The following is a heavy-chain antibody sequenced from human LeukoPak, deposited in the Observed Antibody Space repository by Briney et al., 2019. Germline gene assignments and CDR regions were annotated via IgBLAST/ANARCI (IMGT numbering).Heavy chain of an antibody. J-gene: IGHJ4*02. Sequence: GGSLRLSCAASGLTVSNNYMTWVRQAPGKGLEWVSVIYSGGSTYYADSVKGRFTISRDNSKNTLYLQMNSLRAEDTAVYYCAKDRASSSLYYFDYWGQGTLVTVSS. CDR1: GLTVSNNY. CDR3: AKDRASSSLYYFDY. D-gene: IGHD6-13*01. V-gene: IGHV3-53*01. CDR2: IYSGGST.